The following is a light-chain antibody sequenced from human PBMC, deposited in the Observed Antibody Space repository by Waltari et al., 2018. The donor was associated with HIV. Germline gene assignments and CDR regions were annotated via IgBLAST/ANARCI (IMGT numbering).Light chain of an antibody. Sequence: SVLTQPPSASGTPGQKVTISCSGSSSNIGSNSVFWYQQLPGAAPNLLIYRDTHGPAGVPDRFSGSKSGTAASLAISGLRSEDEAVYSCATWDDSLNGVLFGGGTNLNVL. V-gene: IGLV1-47*01. CDR1: SSNIGSNS. J-gene: IGLJ2*01. CDR3: ATWDDSLNGVL. CDR2: RDT.